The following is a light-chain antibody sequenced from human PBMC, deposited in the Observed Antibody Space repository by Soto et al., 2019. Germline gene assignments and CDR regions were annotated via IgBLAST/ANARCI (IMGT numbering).Light chain of an antibody. Sequence: QSVPTQPPSASGTPGQRVTISCSGSSSNIGSHTVNWYQQVPGTAPKLLIYNNNQRPSGVPDRFSGSKSGTSASLAISGLQSEDEADYYCAAWHDSLNGPVFGGGTQLTVL. CDR3: AAWHDSLNGPV. V-gene: IGLV1-44*01. CDR1: SSNIGSHT. CDR2: NNN. J-gene: IGLJ7*01.